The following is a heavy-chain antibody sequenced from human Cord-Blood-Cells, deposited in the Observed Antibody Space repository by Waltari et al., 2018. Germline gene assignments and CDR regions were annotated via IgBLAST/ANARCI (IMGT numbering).Heavy chain of an antibody. CDR3: ARGSTTVTTPLDY. CDR2: IRSSSSTI. J-gene: IGHJ4*02. Sequence: EVQLVESGGGLVQPGGSLRLSCAASGFTFSSYSMNWVRQAPGEGLEWVSCIRSSSSTISYADSVKGRFTISRDNAKNSLYLQMNSLRDEDTAVYYCARGSTTVTTPLDYWGQGTLVTVSS. CDR1: GFTFSSYS. D-gene: IGHD4-17*01. V-gene: IGHV3-48*02.